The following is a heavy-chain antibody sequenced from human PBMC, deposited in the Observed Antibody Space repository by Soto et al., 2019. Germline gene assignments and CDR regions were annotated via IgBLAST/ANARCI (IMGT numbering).Heavy chain of an antibody. J-gene: IGHJ3*02. Sequence: EVQLVESGGGLVQPGRSLRLSCAASGFTFDDYAMNWVRQAPGKGLECVSGISWNSGSIGYADSVKGRFTISRDNAKNSLYLQMNSLRAEDTALYYCAKDLYYGDYGGGPDAFDIWGQGTMVTVSS. CDR3: AKDLYYGDYGGGPDAFDI. CDR1: GFTFDDYA. V-gene: IGHV3-9*01. CDR2: ISWNSGSI. D-gene: IGHD4-17*01.